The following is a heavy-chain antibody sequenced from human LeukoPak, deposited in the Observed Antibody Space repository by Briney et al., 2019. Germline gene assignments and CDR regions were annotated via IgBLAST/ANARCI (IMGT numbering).Heavy chain of an antibody. CDR1: GGSISSTSYY. CDR2: VYKSGGT. D-gene: IGHD3-22*01. Sequence: SETLSLTCTVSGGSISSTSYYWGWIRQPPGKGLEWTGSVYKSGGTYYNPSLKSRVTISVDTSKNQFSLKLNSVTAADTAVYYCVRHYDVSGYHDYWGQGTLVTVSS. J-gene: IGHJ4*02. CDR3: VRHYDVSGYHDY. V-gene: IGHV4-39*01.